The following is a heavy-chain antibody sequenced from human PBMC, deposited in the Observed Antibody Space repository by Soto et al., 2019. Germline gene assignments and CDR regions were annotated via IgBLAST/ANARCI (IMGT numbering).Heavy chain of an antibody. CDR1: GYTFSTYG. D-gene: IGHD6-25*01. CDR2: ISAYNGDTET. Sequence: GASVKVSCKASGYTFSTYGISWVRQAPGQGLEWMGWISAYNGDTETNYAQKFQGRVTMTTDTSTSAAYMELRNLRSDDTAVYYCAIEAAVRAAACPDFWGQGTLGTVSS. V-gene: IGHV1-18*01. CDR3: AIEAAVRAAACPDF. J-gene: IGHJ4*02.